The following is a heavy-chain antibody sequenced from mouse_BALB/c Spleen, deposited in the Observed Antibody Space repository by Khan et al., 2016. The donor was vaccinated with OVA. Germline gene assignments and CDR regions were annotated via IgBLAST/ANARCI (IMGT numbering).Heavy chain of an antibody. J-gene: IGHJ2*01. Sequence: VQLKQSGPGLVKPSQSLSLTCTVTGYSITSDYAWNWIRQFPGNKLEWMGFISYSGNTKYNPSLKSRISMTRDQSKNQFFLQLNSVTPEDTATYYCARVYGGDFDYWGQGTTLIVSS. CDR2: ISYSGNT. CDR1: GYSITSDYA. V-gene: IGHV3-2*02. D-gene: IGHD2-10*02. CDR3: ARVYGGDFDY.